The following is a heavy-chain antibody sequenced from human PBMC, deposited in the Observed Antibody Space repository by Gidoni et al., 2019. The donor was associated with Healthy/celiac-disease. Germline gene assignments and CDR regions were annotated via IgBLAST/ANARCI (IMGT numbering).Heavy chain of an antibody. CDR1: GGTFSSYA. D-gene: IGHD3-22*01. V-gene: IGHV1-69*01. J-gene: IGHJ4*02. CDR2: IIPIFGTA. CDR3: ARDNYYDSSGYYPTRYFDY. Sequence: QVQLVQSGAEVKKPRSSVKVSCKASGGTFSSYAISWVRQAPGPGLEWMGGIIPIFGTANYAQKFQGRVTITADESTSTAYMELSSLRSEDTAVYYCARDNYYDSSGYYPTRYFDYWGQGTLVTVSS.